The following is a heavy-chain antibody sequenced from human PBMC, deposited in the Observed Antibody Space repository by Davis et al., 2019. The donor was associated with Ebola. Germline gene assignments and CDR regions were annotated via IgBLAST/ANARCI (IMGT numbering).Heavy chain of an antibody. CDR1: GGSISPYY. V-gene: IGHV4-59*01. Sequence: PGGSLRLSCTVSGGSISPYYWSWIRQPPGKGLEWIGYIYYSGSTNYNPSLKSRVTISLDTSKKPFSLKLSSVTAADTAVYYCARGHRSSWYFDYWGQGTLVTVSS. J-gene: IGHJ4*02. CDR3: ARGHRSSWYFDY. CDR2: IYYSGST. D-gene: IGHD6-13*01.